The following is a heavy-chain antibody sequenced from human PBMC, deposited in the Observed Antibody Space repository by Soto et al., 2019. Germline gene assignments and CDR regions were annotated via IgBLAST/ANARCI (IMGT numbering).Heavy chain of an antibody. J-gene: IGHJ4*02. CDR2: IYYSGST. CDR3: GRDMTTLGYFDY. V-gene: IGHV4-59*12. D-gene: IGHD3-16*01. CDR1: GGSISSYY. Sequence: SETLSLTCTVSGGSISSYYWSWIRQPPGKGLEWIGYIYYSGSTNYNPSLKSRVTISVDTSKNQFSLKLSSVTAAGTAVYYCGRDMTTLGYFDYWGQGTLVTVSS.